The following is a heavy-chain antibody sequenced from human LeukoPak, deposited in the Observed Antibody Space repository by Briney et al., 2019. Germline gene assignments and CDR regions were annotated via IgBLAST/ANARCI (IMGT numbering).Heavy chain of an antibody. D-gene: IGHD1-26*01. J-gene: IGHJ4*02. CDR1: GYSISSGYY. CDR3: ARIVGAGVDY. CDR2: IYHSGST. Sequence: SETLSLTCTVSGYSISSGYYWGWNRQPPGKGLEWIGSIYHSGSTYYNPSLKSRVTISVDTSKNQFPLKLSSVTAADTAVYYCARIVGAGVDYWGQGTLVTVSS. V-gene: IGHV4-38-2*02.